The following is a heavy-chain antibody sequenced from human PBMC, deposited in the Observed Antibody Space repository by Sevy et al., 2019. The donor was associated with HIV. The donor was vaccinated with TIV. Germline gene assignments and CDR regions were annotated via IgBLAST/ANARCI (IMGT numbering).Heavy chain of an antibody. J-gene: IGHJ6*04. V-gene: IGHV3-11*01. Sequence: GGSLRLSCAASGFTFSDYYMSWIRQAPGKGLEWVSYISSSGSTIYYADSVKGRFTISRDNAKNSLYLQMNSLRAEDTAVYYCARGTAFMTTVVTPVDVWGKWTTVTISS. CDR2: ISSSGSTI. CDR3: ARGTAFMTTVVTPVDV. D-gene: IGHD4-17*01. CDR1: GFTFSDYY.